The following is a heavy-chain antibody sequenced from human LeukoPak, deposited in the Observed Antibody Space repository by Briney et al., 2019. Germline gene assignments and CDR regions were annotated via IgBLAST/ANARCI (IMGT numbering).Heavy chain of an antibody. J-gene: IGHJ4*02. CDR2: IYSDGST. CDR1: GFTVSSSY. CDR3: TREAGATDY. Sequence: GGSLRLSCAVSGFTVSSSYMSWVRQAPEGKGLEWVSVIYSDGSTYYADSVKGRFTISRDNSKNTLYLQMNSLRAEDTALYYCTREAGATDYWGQGTLVTVSS. V-gene: IGHV3-66*01. D-gene: IGHD1-26*01.